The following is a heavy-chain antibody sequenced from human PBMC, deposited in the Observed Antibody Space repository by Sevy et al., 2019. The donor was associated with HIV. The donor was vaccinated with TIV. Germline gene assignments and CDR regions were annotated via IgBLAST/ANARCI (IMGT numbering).Heavy chain of an antibody. J-gene: IGHJ3*02. CDR3: ARSMEQQLDAFDI. Sequence: SETLSLTCTVSGASIRDSSYYWAWIRQPPGKGLEGIGNIYAYGVTYYNSSLKSQVTISVDTSKDQFSLSLPSVTATDTAIYFCARSMEQQLDAFDIWGQGTMVTVSS. CDR2: IYAYGVT. D-gene: IGHD6-13*01. V-gene: IGHV4-39*01. CDR1: GASIRDSSYY.